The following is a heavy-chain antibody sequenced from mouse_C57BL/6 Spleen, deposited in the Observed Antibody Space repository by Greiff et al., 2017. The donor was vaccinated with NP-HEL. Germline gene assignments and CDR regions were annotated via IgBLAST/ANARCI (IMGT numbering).Heavy chain of an antibody. Sequence: VQLQQPGAELVMPGASVKLSCKASGYTFTSYWMHWVKQRPGQGLEWIGEIDPSDSYTNYNQKFKGKSTLTVDKSSSTAYMQLSSLTSEDSAVYYCARSLDYDYSWFAYWGQGTLVTVSA. J-gene: IGHJ3*01. CDR1: GYTFTSYW. V-gene: IGHV1-69*01. CDR3: ARSLDYDYSWFAY. CDR2: IDPSDSYT. D-gene: IGHD2-4*01.